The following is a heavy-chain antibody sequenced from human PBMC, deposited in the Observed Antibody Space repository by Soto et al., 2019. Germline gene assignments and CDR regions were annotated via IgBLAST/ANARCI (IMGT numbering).Heavy chain of an antibody. CDR1: GLSFSSHW. V-gene: IGHV3-7*01. CDR2: IRQDGGAE. Sequence: EVQLVESGGGLVQPGGSLRLSCAASGLSFSSHWMSWVRQAPGRGLEWVANIRQDGGAEQYSDSVKGRFTLSRDNAKNSLYLQMNGLRVDDTAVYYCAKSEGYSFDIRGQGTMVTVSS. CDR3: AKSEGYSFDI. D-gene: IGHD1-1*01. J-gene: IGHJ3*02.